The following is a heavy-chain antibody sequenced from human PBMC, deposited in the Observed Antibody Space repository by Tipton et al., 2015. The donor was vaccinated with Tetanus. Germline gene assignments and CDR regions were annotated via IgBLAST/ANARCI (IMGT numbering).Heavy chain of an antibody. Sequence: TLSLTCTVSGGSLRGGDHYWSWIRHRPGKGLEWIGYIYYSGSTFYNPSLKSRVTISVDTSNNQFSLRLSSVTAADTGVYYCARDQGGGRVARLNWFGPWGQGTLVTVSS. D-gene: IGHD3-16*01. V-gene: IGHV4-31*03. J-gene: IGHJ5*02. CDR2: IYYSGST. CDR1: GGSLRGGDHY. CDR3: ARDQGGGRVARLNWFGP.